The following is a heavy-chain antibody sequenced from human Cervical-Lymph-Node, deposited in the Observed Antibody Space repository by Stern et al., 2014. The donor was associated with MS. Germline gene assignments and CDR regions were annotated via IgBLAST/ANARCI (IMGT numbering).Heavy chain of an antibody. D-gene: IGHD1-26*01. J-gene: IGHJ4*02. CDR2: ISPSGDTT. CDR1: GYTFTNFF. Sequence: QVQLQQSGAEVKKPGASVKISCKASGYTFTNFFMHWVRQAPGEGLEWMGLISPSGDTTRYAQKFQGRVSMTRDTSTRTVYLEVSSLRSEDTAVYYCARDRSGFDYWGQGTLVTVSS. V-gene: IGHV1-46*01. CDR3: ARDRSGFDY.